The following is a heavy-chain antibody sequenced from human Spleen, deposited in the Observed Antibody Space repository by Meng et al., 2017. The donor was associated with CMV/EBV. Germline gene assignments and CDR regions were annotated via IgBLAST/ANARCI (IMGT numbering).Heavy chain of an antibody. D-gene: IGHD5-18*01. CDR2: IYYSGST. CDR1: GGSISSSRYY. Sequence: HLQLQESGPGLVKPSETLSLTCTVSGGSISSSRYYWGWIRQPPGKGLEWIGSIYYSGSTNYNPSLKSRVTISVDTSKNQFSLKLSSVTAADTAVYYCAGYRDTAMVTYWGQGTLVTVSS. J-gene: IGHJ4*02. CDR3: AGYRDTAMVTY. V-gene: IGHV4-39*07.